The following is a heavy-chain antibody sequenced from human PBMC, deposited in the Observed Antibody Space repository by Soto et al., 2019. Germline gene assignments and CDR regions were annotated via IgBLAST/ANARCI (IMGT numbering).Heavy chain of an antibody. CDR2: IKQDGSEK. J-gene: IGHJ6*02. CDR3: ARVQSQRYGGNGAYYYYGMDV. Sequence: GGSLRLSCAASGFIFSSYWMSWVRQAPGKGLEWVANIKQDGSEKYYVDSVKGRFTISRDNAKNSLYLQMNSLRAEDTAVYYCARVQSQRYGGNGAYYYYGMDVWGQGTTVTVSS. V-gene: IGHV3-7*03. D-gene: IGHD2-15*01. CDR1: GFIFSSYW.